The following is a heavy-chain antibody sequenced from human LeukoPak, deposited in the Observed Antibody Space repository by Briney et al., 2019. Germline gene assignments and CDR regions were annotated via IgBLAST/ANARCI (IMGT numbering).Heavy chain of an antibody. J-gene: IGHJ4*02. CDR1: GGSFSGYY. D-gene: IGHD6-13*01. Sequence: PSETLSLTCAVYGGSFSGYYWSWIRQPPGKGLEWIGEISHSGSTNYNPSLKSRVTISVDTSKNQFSLKLSSVTAADTAVYYCARALYWSSWTLVFDYWGQGTLVTVSS. CDR2: ISHSGST. V-gene: IGHV4-34*01. CDR3: ARALYWSSWTLVFDY.